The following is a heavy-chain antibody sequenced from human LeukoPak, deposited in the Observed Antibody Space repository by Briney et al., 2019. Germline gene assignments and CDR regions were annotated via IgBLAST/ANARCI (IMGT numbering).Heavy chain of an antibody. D-gene: IGHD5-18*01. V-gene: IGHV4-39*01. J-gene: IGHJ4*02. CDR3: ARSQVDTAMVIGD. CDR2: IYYSGST. CDR1: GGSISSSSYY. Sequence: SETLSLTCTVSGGSISSSSYYWGWIRQPPGKGLEWIGGIYYSGSTYYNPSLKSRVTISVDTSKNQFSLKLSSVTAADTAVYYCARSQVDTAMVIGDWGQGTLVTVSS.